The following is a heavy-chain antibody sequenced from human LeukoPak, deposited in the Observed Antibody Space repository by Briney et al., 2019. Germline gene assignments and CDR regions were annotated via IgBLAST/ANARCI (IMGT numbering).Heavy chain of an antibody. D-gene: IGHD6-13*01. Sequence: PSQTLSLTCTVSGGSISSGGYYWSWIRQPPGKGLEWIGYIYHSGSTYYNPSLKSRVTISVDRSKNQFSLKLSSVTAADTAVYYCARDRVSAAGFQQFDAFDIWGQGTMVTVSS. CDR3: ARDRVSAAGFQQFDAFDI. CDR2: IYHSGST. J-gene: IGHJ3*02. V-gene: IGHV4-30-2*01. CDR1: GGSISSGGYY.